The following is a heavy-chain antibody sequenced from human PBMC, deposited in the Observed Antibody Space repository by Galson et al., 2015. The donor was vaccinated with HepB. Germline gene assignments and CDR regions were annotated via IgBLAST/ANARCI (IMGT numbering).Heavy chain of an antibody. CDR2: IWYDGSNK. J-gene: IGHJ4*02. CDR3: ARDFRAYDSSSWFDY. CDR1: GFTFSSYG. Sequence: SLRLSCAASGFTFSSYGMHWVRQAPGKGLEWVAVIWYDGSNKYYADSVKGRFTISRDNSKNTLYLQMNSLRAEDTAVYYCARDFRAYDSSSWFDYWGQGTLVTVSS. V-gene: IGHV3-33*08. D-gene: IGHD6-13*01.